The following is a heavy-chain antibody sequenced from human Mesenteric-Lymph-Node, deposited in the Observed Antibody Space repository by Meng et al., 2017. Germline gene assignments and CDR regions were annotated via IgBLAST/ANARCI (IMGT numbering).Heavy chain of an antibody. CDR2: INSDGSIT. CDR1: GITLSGFW. V-gene: IGHV3-74*01. CDR3: ARDLQKYCK. J-gene: IGHJ4*02. D-gene: IGHD2/OR15-2a*01. Sequence: GESLKISCIASGITLSGFWVHWVRQVPGKGLVWVARINSDGSITEYADSVKGRFTLSRDNAKNTASLQMNSLRVDDTAVYYCARDLQKYCKWGQGTLVTVSS.